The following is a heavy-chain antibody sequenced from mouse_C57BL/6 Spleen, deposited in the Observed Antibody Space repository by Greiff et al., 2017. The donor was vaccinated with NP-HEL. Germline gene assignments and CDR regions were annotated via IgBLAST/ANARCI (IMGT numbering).Heavy chain of an antibody. Sequence: EVKLVESEGGLVQPGSSMKLSCTASGFTFSDYYMAWVRQVPEKGLEWVANINYDGSSTYYLDSLKSRFIISRDNAKNILYLQMSSLKSEDTATYDCASGDYDAWFAYWGQGTLVTVSA. CDR3: ASGDYDAWFAY. D-gene: IGHD2-4*01. J-gene: IGHJ3*01. CDR2: INYDGSST. V-gene: IGHV5-16*01. CDR1: GFTFSDYY.